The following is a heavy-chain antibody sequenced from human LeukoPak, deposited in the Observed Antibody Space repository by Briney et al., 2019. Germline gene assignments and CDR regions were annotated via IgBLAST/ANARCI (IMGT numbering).Heavy chain of an antibody. CDR1: GGSISSGGYY. D-gene: IGHD3-22*01. CDR3: ARAIRGKKYDSSGYYLRREDY. J-gene: IGHJ4*02. CDR2: IYYSGST. V-gene: IGHV4-31*03. Sequence: PSETLSLTCTVSGGSISSGGYYWSWIRQHPGKGLEWIGYIYYSGSTYYNPSLKSRVTISVDTSKNQFSLKLSSVTAADTAVYYCARAIRGKKYDSSGYYLRREDYWGQGTLVTVSS.